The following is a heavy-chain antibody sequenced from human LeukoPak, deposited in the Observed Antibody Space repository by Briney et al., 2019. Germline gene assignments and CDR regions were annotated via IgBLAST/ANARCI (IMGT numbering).Heavy chain of an antibody. V-gene: IGHV1-58*02. D-gene: IGHD3-22*01. CDR1: VFSFSSSS. Sequence: ASVKVSCKASVFSFSSSSMQWVRQARGQRLEWIGWLAVGSGNTNYAQKFQGRVTITRDMSTSTAYMELSSLRSEDTALYYCAAVFGSGYYYYFDYWGQGSLVTVSS. J-gene: IGHJ4*02. CDR3: AAVFGSGYYYYFDY. CDR2: LAVGSGNT.